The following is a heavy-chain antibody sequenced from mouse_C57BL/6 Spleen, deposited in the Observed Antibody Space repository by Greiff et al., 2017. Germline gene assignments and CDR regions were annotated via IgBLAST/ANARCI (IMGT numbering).Heavy chain of an antibody. V-gene: IGHV1-19*01. Sequence: EVQLQQSGPVLVKPGASVKMSCKASGYTFTDYYMNWVKQSHGKSLEWIGVINPYNGGTSYNQKFKGKATLTVDKSSSTAYMELTSLTSEDSAVYYCARSGDSSGYYAMDYWGQGTSVTVSS. CDR2: INPYNGGT. CDR3: ARSGDSSGYYAMDY. CDR1: GYTFTDYY. D-gene: IGHD3-2*02. J-gene: IGHJ4*01.